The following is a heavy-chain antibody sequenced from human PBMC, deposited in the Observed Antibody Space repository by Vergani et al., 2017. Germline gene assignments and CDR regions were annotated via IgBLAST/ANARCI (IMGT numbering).Heavy chain of an antibody. Sequence: QVQLQQWGAGLLKPSETLSLTCAVYGGSFSGYYWSWIRQPPGKGLDWIGEINHSGSTNYNPSLKSRVTISVDTSKNQFSLKLSSVTAADTAVYYCARGVGVDCGSTSCQPRHFDYWGQGTLVTVSS. CDR1: GGSFSGYY. J-gene: IGHJ4*02. CDR2: INHSGST. D-gene: IGHD2-2*01. V-gene: IGHV4-34*01. CDR3: ARGVGVDCGSTSCQPRHFDY.